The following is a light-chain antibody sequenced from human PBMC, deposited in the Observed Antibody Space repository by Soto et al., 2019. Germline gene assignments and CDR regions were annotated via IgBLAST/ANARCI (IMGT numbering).Light chain of an antibody. Sequence: QSALTQPSSVSGSPGQSITISCTGASSDVGGFDHVSWYQQHPGKVPRLLIYDVSSRPSGVSDRFSGCKSGNTASLTISGLQAEDEADYYCNSFTTTNTYVFGTGTKVTVL. CDR1: SSDVGGFDH. CDR2: DVS. CDR3: NSFTTTNTYV. J-gene: IGLJ1*01. V-gene: IGLV2-14*03.